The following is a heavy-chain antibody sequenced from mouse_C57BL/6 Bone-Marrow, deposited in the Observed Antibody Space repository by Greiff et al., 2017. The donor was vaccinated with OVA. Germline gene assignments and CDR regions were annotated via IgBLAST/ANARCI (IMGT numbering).Heavy chain of an antibody. V-gene: IGHV5-6*01. CDR2: ISSGGSYT. D-gene: IGHD1-1*01. CDR1: GFTFSSYG. J-gene: IGHJ2*01. Sequence: EVQRVESGGDLVKPGGSLKLSCAASGFTFSSYGMSWVRQTPDKRLEWVATISSGGSYTYYPDSVKGRFTISRDNAKNTLYLQMSSLKSEDTAMYYWARQAHYGSSQGYFDYWGQGTTLTVSS. CDR3: ARQAHYGSSQGYFDY.